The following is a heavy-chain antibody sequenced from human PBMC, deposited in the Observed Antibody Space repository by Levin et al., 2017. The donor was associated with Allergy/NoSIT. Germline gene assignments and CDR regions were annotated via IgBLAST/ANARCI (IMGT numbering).Heavy chain of an antibody. V-gene: IGHV1-3*01. CDR1: GYTFTSCA. CDR3: ARDLQGYFAMDV. D-gene: IGHD5-24*01. J-gene: IGHJ6*02. Sequence: GASVKVSCKASGYTFTSCAMHWVRQAPGQGLEWMGWINGGNGNTKSSQKFQDRVTLTRDTSASTAYMELHSLRSEDTAVYYCARDLQGYFAMDVWGQGTTVTVSS. CDR2: INGGNGNT.